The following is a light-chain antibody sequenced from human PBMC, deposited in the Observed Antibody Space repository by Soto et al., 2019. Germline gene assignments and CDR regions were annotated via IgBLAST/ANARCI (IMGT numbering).Light chain of an antibody. CDR2: EVS. Sequence: QSVLTQPASVSGSPGQSITISCTGTSSDVGSYNLVSWYQQHPGKAPKLMIYEVSERPSGVSNRFSGSKSGNTASLTISGLQAEDEADYYYCSYAGSTTLVFGGGTKVTVL. CDR3: CSYAGSTTLV. J-gene: IGLJ2*01. CDR1: SSDVGSYNL. V-gene: IGLV2-23*02.